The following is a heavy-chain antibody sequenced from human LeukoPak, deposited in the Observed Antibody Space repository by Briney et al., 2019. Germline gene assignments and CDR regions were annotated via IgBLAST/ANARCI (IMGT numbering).Heavy chain of an antibody. D-gene: IGHD6-19*01. CDR1: GGSISSYY. CDR2: IYSSGST. CDR3: ARDLGDRGIAVDPEDGWFDP. Sequence: SETLSLTCTVSGGSISSYYWSWIRQTAGKGLEWIGRIYSSGSTNYNPSLKSRVTMSRDTSKNQSYLKLSSVTAADTAVYYCARDLGDRGIAVDPEDGWFDPWGQGTLVTVSS. J-gene: IGHJ5*02. V-gene: IGHV4-4*07.